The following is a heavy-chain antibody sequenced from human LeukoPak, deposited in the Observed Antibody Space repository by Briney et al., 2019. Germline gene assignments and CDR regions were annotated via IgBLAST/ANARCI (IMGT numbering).Heavy chain of an antibody. CDR1: GGSISSYY. Sequence: SETLSLTCTVSGGSISSYYWSWIRQPPGKGLEWIGYIYYSGSTNYNPSLKSRVTISVDTSKNQFSLKLSSVTAADTAVYYCARGVMVKQNTFDYWGQGTLVTVSS. CDR3: ARGVMVKQNTFDY. CDR2: IYYSGST. D-gene: IGHD3-16*01. J-gene: IGHJ4*02. V-gene: IGHV4-59*01.